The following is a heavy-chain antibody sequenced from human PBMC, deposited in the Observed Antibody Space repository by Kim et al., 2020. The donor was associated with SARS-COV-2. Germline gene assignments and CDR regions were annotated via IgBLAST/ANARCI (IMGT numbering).Heavy chain of an antibody. D-gene: IGHD4-17*01. CDR1: GGSISSSNW. Sequence: SETLSLTCAVSGGSISSSNWWSWVRQPPGKGLEWIGEIYHSGSTNYNPSLKSRVTISVDKSKNQFSLKLSSVTAADTAVYYCARQVGTGTTYYYYYGMDVWGQGTTVTVSS. V-gene: IGHV4-4*02. CDR3: ARQVGTGTTYYYYYGMDV. J-gene: IGHJ6*02. CDR2: IYHSGST.